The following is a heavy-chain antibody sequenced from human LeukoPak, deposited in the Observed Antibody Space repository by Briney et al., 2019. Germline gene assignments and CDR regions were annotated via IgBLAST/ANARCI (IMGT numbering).Heavy chain of an antibody. V-gene: IGHV4-59*08. J-gene: IGHJ3*02. D-gene: IGHD3-10*01. CDR3: ARGHYFGSGSYAEGAFDI. CDR1: GASISNYY. Sequence: SETLSLTCTVSGASISNYYWSWIRQPPGKGLEWIGYHYNSGRTTYNPSLKSRVTISVDTSKNHFSLKLSSVTAADTAVYYCARGHYFGSGSYAEGAFDIWGQGTMVTVSS. CDR2: HYNSGRT.